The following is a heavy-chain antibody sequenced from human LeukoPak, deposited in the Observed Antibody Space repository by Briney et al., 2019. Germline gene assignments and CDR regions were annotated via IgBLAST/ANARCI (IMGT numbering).Heavy chain of an antibody. Sequence: PGGSLRLSCAASGFTFSSYEMNWVRQAPGKGLEWVSGIGGSGGYHTYYADSVRGRFTISRDNSRNTLYVQMNSLRAEDPAVYYCARDRNWGAYDIWGQGTMVTVSS. D-gene: IGHD7-27*01. CDR2: IGGSGGYHT. J-gene: IGHJ3*02. CDR1: GFTFSSYE. CDR3: ARDRNWGAYDI. V-gene: IGHV3-23*01.